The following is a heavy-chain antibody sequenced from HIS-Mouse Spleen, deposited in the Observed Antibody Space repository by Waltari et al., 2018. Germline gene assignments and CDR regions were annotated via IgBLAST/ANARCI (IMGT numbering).Heavy chain of an antibody. Sequence: QVQLVESGGGVVQPGRSLRLSCAASGFTFSSYAMHWVRQAPGKGVGWVGVISYDGSNKYYADSVKGRFAISRDNSKNTLYLQMNSLRAEDTAVYYCARVTGGGYWGQGTLVTVSS. J-gene: IGHJ4*02. V-gene: IGHV3-30*09. CDR3: ARVTGGGY. D-gene: IGHD3-10*01. CDR2: ISYDGSNK. CDR1: GFTFSSYA.